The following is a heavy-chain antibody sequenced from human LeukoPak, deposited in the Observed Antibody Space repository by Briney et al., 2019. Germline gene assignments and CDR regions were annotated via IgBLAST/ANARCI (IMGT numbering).Heavy chain of an antibody. CDR1: GFTFSSYG. Sequence: PGGSLRLSCAASGFTFSSYGMHWVRQAPGKGLEWVAFIRYDGSNKYYADSVKGRFTISRDNSKNTLYLQMNSLRAEDTAVYYCARGVGARGGLDYWGQGTLVTVSS. CDR2: IRYDGSNK. V-gene: IGHV3-30*02. CDR3: ARGVGARGGLDY. D-gene: IGHD1-26*01. J-gene: IGHJ4*02.